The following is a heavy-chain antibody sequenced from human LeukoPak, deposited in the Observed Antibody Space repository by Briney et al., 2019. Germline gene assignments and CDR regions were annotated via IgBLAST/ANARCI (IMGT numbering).Heavy chain of an antibody. V-gene: IGHV1-18*01. CDR2: ISANNDDT. CDR1: GYTFTSYG. Sequence: ASVKVSCKASGYTFTSYGIAWVRQAPGQGLQWMGWISANNDDTSYSQKLQGRVTMTTDTSTNTAYMELRSLTSDDTAVYYCARDPPGLTLGSPGDYWGQGTLVIVSS. D-gene: IGHD3-16*01. J-gene: IGHJ4*02. CDR3: ARDPPGLTLGSPGDY.